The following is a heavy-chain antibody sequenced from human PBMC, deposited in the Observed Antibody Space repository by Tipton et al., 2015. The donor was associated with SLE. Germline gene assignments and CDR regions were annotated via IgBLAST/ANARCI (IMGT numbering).Heavy chain of an antibody. Sequence: SLRLSCAASGFAFSDYYMSWIRQAPGKGLEWVSYISSSGSTIYYADSVKGRFTISRDNSKNILYLQMNSLRAGDTAVYYCARRGETQVWVPDNWGQGTLVTVSS. CDR2: ISSSGSTI. D-gene: IGHD5-18*01. V-gene: IGHV3-11*01. CDR1: GFAFSDYY. J-gene: IGHJ4*02. CDR3: ARRGETQVWVPDN.